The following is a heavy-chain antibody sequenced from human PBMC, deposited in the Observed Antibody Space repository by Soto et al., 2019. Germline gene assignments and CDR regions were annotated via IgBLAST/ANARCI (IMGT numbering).Heavy chain of an antibody. D-gene: IGHD6-13*01. Sequence: ASVKVSCKVSGYTLTELSMHWVRQAPGKGLEWMGGFDPEDGETIYAQKFQGRVTMTEDTSTDTAYMELSSLRSEDTAVYYCATDRRYSRVDQGEYNWFDPWGQGTLVTVSS. CDR2: FDPEDGET. V-gene: IGHV1-24*01. CDR3: ATDRRYSRVDQGEYNWFDP. CDR1: GYTLTELS. J-gene: IGHJ5*02.